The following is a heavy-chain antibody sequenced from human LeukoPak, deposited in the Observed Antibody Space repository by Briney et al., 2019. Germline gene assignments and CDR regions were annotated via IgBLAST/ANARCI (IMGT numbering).Heavy chain of an antibody. Sequence: SVKVSCKASGGTFSSYAISWVRQAPGQGLEWMGRIIPILGIANYAQKFQGRVTITADKSTSTAYMELSSLRPEDTAVYYCARVREDYDILTGYYDYWGQGTLVTVSS. CDR1: GGTFSSYA. CDR2: IIPILGIA. V-gene: IGHV1-69*04. D-gene: IGHD3-9*01. J-gene: IGHJ4*02. CDR3: ARVREDYDILTGYYDY.